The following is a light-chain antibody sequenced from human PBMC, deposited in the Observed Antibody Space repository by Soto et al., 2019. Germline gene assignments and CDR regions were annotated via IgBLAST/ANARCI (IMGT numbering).Light chain of an antibody. CDR3: QQYNNYWT. CDR2: DVS. CDR1: QSICGG. Sequence: GHRVTITCPAIQSICGGLSWYQQKHGKVPNLLIYDVSSLEYEDQSRFSGGGSGTDFTLTISSLQPDDSPTYYCQQYNNYWTFGQGTKVDI. V-gene: IGKV1-5*01. J-gene: IGKJ1*01.